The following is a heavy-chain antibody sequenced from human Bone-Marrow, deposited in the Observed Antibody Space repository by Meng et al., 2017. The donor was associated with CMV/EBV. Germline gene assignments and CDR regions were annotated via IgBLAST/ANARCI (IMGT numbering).Heavy chain of an antibody. CDR1: GFTFSSYW. D-gene: IGHD1-26*01. CDR2: INQDGSEK. V-gene: IGHV3-7*01. J-gene: IGHJ4*02. Sequence: GESLKISCAASGFTFSSYWMSWVRQAPGQGLEWVANINQDGSEKYYVDSVKGRFTISRDNAKNSLYLHMNSLRAEDTAVYYCARGWELLFPHFDYWGQGTLVTVSS. CDR3: ARGWELLFPHFDY.